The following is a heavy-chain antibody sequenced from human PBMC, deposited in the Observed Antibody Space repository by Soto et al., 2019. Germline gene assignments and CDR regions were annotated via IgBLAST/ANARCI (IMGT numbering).Heavy chain of an antibody. D-gene: IGHD5-12*01. Sequence: PSETLSLTCAVYGGSFSGYYWSWIRQPPGKGLEWIGEINHSGSTNYNPSLKSRVTISVDTSKNQFSLKLSSVTAADTAVYYCARIEMATILFDYWGQGTLVTVSS. CDR2: INHSGST. CDR1: GGSFSGYY. CDR3: ARIEMATILFDY. J-gene: IGHJ4*02. V-gene: IGHV4-34*01.